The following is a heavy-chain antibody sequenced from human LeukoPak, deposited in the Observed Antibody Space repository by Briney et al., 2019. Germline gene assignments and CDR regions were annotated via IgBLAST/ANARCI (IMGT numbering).Heavy chain of an antibody. CDR1: GFTFSNYW. D-gene: IGHD2-21*02. V-gene: IGHV3-7*01. Sequence: GGSLRLSCAASGFTFSNYWMSWVCQAPGKGLEWVANIKPDGSEKYYVDSVKGRFTISRDNAKNSLYLQMNSLRAEDTAIYYCTRDFGSIVVVTAIVDWGQGTLVTVSS. CDR3: TRDFGSIVVVTAIVD. CDR2: IKPDGSEK. J-gene: IGHJ4*02.